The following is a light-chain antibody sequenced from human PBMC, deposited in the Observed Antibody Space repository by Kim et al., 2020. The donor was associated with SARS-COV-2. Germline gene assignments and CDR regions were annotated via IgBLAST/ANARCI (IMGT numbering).Light chain of an antibody. CDR1: QYISKY. V-gene: IGKV1-39*01. Sequence: DIQMTQSPSSLSASVGDRVTITCRSSQYISKYLNWYQQKLGKAPKLLIYAASSLQSGVPSRFSGSGSGTDFTLTISSLQPEDFATYYCQQSYSMPWTFGQGTKVDIK. J-gene: IGKJ1*01. CDR2: AAS. CDR3: QQSYSMPWT.